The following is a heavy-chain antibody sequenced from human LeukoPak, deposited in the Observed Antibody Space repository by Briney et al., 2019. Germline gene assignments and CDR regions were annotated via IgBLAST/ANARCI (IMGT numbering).Heavy chain of an antibody. Sequence: SETLSLTCTVSGVSISNSSYYWGWIRQPPGKGLEWIGSIYYSGSTSYNPSLKSRVTISVDTSKNQFSLRLNSVTAADTAVYYCARERNMVPGVSWFDPWGQGTLVTVSS. CDR2: IYYSGST. D-gene: IGHD3-10*01. V-gene: IGHV4-39*07. J-gene: IGHJ5*02. CDR3: ARERNMVPGVSWFDP. CDR1: GVSISNSSYY.